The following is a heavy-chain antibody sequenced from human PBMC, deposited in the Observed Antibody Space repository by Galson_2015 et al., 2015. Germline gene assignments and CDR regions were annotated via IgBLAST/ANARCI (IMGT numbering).Heavy chain of an antibody. CDR3: ARDKGDYYDSSGSPGGMDV. Sequence: SLRLSCAASGFTVSSNYMSWVRQAPGKGLEWVSVIYSGGSTYYADSVKGRFTISRDNSKNTLYLQMNSLRAEDTAVYYCARDKGDYYDSSGSPGGMDVWGQGTTVTVSS. CDR2: IYSGGST. CDR1: GFTVSSNY. V-gene: IGHV3-53*01. J-gene: IGHJ6*02. D-gene: IGHD3-22*01.